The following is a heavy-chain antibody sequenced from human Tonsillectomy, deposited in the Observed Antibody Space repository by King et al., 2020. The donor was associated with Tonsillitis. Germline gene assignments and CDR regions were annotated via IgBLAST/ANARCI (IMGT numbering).Heavy chain of an antibody. CDR1: GFTFSNYG. Sequence: VQLVESGGGVLQPGRSLRLSCVASGFTFSNYGMHWVRQAPGKGLEWVAVVSYDGSKKYYADSVKGRFTISIDNSKNTLYLQVNSLRAEDTAVYYCAKGPGTYWYFDLWGRGTLVTVSS. J-gene: IGHJ2*01. CDR3: AKGPGTYWYFDL. CDR2: VSYDGSKK. V-gene: IGHV3-30*18.